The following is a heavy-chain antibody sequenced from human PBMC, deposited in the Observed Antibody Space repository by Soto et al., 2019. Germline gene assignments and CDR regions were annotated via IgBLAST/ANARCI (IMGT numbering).Heavy chain of an antibody. CDR1: GFTFSTYA. J-gene: IGHJ6*02. CDR2: ISGSGGSI. Sequence: GGSLRLSCAASGFTFSTYAMNWVRQAPGNGLEWVSAISGSGGSIHYADSVKGRFTISRDNSKNTLYLQMNSLRDEDTAVYHCVKGYWKGDVWGQGTTVTVSS. D-gene: IGHD1-1*01. CDR3: VKGYWKGDV. V-gene: IGHV3-23*01.